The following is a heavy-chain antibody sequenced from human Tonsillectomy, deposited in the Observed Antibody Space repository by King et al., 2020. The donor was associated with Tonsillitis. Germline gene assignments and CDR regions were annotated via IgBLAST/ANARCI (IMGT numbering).Heavy chain of an antibody. J-gene: IGHJ4*02. Sequence: VQLQQSGPGLVKPSQTLSLTCAISGDSVSSNSAAWNWIRQSPSRGLEWLGRTYYRSKWYNDYAPSVTSRITINPDTAKNQFSLHLNSVTPEDTAVYYCARGDCSGGSCCSDGYFDFWGQGTLVAVSS. CDR2: TYYRSKWYN. V-gene: IGHV6-1*01. D-gene: IGHD2-15*01. CDR3: ARGDCSGGSCCSDGYFDF. CDR1: GDSVSSNSAA.